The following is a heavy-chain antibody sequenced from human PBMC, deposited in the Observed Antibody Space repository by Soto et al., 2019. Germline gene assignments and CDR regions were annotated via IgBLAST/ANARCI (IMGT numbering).Heavy chain of an antibody. Sequence: GGSLRLSCVASGFTFSNYAMTWVRQAPGKGLEWVSTTGTSGDTTYYADSVKGRFTISRDNSENTLYLQMSSLRGEDTAIYYCAKASEWLVPDFWGQGTLVTVSS. V-gene: IGHV3-23*01. CDR2: TGTSGDTT. CDR1: GFTFSNYA. D-gene: IGHD6-19*01. CDR3: AKASEWLVPDF. J-gene: IGHJ4*02.